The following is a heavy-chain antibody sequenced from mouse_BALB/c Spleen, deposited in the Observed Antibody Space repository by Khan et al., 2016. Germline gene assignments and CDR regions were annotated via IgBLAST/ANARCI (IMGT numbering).Heavy chain of an antibody. V-gene: IGHV2-5*01. J-gene: IGHJ3*01. CDR3: AKAGLAY. D-gene: IGHD3-3*01. CDR2: IWRGGGT. CDR1: GFSLTNYG. Sequence: QVQLKESGPGLVQPSQSLSITCTVSGFSLTNYGVHWVRQSPVKGLEWLGVIWRGGGTDYNTVFMSRLNITKDNSKSQVFFKMNSLQPDDSAIYCCAKAGLAYWGQGTLVTVSA.